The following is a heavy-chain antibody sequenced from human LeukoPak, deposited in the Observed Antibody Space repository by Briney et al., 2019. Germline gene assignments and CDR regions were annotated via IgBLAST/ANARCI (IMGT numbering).Heavy chain of an antibody. CDR2: ITDNGGST. CDR1: GLAFSSHA. Sequence: GGSLRLSCEASGLAFSSHAMTWVRKAPGKGLGWVSGITDNGGSTYHAESVRGRFTISRDNSKNTLYLQMNSLRAEDTAVYYCATRPPSETYYGVLDYWGQGTLVTVSS. D-gene: IGHD2-21*01. V-gene: IGHV3-23*01. CDR3: ATRPPSETYYGVLDY. J-gene: IGHJ4*02.